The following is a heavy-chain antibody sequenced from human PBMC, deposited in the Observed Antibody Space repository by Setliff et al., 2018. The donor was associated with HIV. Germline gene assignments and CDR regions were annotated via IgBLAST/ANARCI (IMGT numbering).Heavy chain of an antibody. J-gene: IGHJ4*02. CDR2: IYYDGST. Sequence: PSETLSLTCTISGGSISLHYWSWIRQPPGKGLEWIGTIYYDGSTIYDPSLRSRVTVSMDMSRNQFSVKLNSATAADTAVYYCARQAWHYDRDGYFIDYWGQGMLVTVSS. V-gene: IGHV4-59*08. CDR1: GGSISLHY. CDR3: ARQAWHYDRDGYFIDY. D-gene: IGHD3-22*01.